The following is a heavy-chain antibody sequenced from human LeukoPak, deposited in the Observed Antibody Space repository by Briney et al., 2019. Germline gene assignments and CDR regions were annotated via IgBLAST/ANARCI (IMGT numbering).Heavy chain of an antibody. J-gene: IGHJ4*02. D-gene: IGHD5-12*01. Sequence: ASVKVSCKASGYTFTSYGISWVRQAPGQGLEWMGWISAYNGNTNYAQKLQGRVTMTTDTATSTAYMEVRSLRSDDTAVYYCARDSDYSGYDWFVYWGQGTLVTVSS. CDR3: ARDSDYSGYDWFVY. CDR1: GYTFTSYG. CDR2: ISAYNGNT. V-gene: IGHV1-18*01.